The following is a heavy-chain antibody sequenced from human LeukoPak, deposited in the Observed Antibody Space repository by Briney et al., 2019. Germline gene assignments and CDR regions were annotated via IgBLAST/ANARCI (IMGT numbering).Heavy chain of an antibody. J-gene: IGHJ6*03. CDR2: INHSGST. CDR1: SGSFSGYY. D-gene: IGHD5-12*01. CDR3: ARGQRWLRSLNMDV. Sequence: SETLSLTCAVCSGSFSGYYLSWIRQPPGKGLEWIGEINHSGSTNYNPSLKSRVTISVDTSKNQFSLKLSSVTAADTAVYYCARGQRWLRSLNMDVWGKGTTVTVSS. V-gene: IGHV4-34*01.